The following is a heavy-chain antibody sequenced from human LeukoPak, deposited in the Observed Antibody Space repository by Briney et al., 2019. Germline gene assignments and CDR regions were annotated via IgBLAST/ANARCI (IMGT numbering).Heavy chain of an antibody. Sequence: GGSLRLSCAASGFTFSSYWMSWVRQAPGKGLEWVASIKQDGSEKYYVDSVKGRFTISRDNAKNSLYLQMNSLRAEDTAVYYCARGGSGYDLDYWGQGALVTVSS. D-gene: IGHD5-12*01. CDR2: IKQDGSEK. CDR3: ARGGSGYDLDY. V-gene: IGHV3-7*01. CDR1: GFTFSSYW. J-gene: IGHJ4*02.